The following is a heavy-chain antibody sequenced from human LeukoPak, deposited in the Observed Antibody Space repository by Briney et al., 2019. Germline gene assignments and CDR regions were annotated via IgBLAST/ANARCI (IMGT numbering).Heavy chain of an antibody. CDR3: ARAPASELWLEPLYYFDY. D-gene: IGHD5-18*01. CDR2: IYYSGST. CDR1: GGSINSYY. J-gene: IGHJ4*02. Sequence: SETLSLTCTVSGGSINSYYWSWIRQTPGKGLEWIGYIYYSGSTSYNPSLKSRVTISVDTSKNQFSLKLSSVTAADTAVYYCARAPASELWLEPLYYFDYWGQGTLVTVSS. V-gene: IGHV4-59*01.